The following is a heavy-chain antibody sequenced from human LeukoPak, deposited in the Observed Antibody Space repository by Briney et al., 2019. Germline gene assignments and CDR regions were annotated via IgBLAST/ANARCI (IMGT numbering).Heavy chain of an antibody. V-gene: IGHV3-7*03. CDR2: ISQDGSGK. J-gene: IGHJ4*02. Sequence: PGGSLRLSCGASGFTFSNYWMSWVRQAPGKGLEWVINISQDGSGKNYADSVEGRFTISRDNAKNSLYLQMNSLRAEDTAIYYCARGKYSGNDYHFDYWGQGTLVIVSS. CDR3: ARGKYSGNDYHFDY. D-gene: IGHD5-12*01. CDR1: GFTFSNYW.